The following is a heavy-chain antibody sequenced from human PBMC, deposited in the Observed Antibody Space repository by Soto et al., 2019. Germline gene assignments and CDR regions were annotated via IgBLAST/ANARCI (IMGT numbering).Heavy chain of an antibody. D-gene: IGHD1-1*01. CDR1: GFPFSRHA. CDR2: IGSDGST. J-gene: IGHJ4*02. Sequence: VGSLRLSCAASGFPFSRHAMAWVRRSAGRGLEWVATIGSDGSTYYAESVRGRFSISRDNYGNVLHLQLNSLRVDDTGIYYCAKDPYNHRFDSWGQGTLVTVSS. V-gene: IGHV3-23*01. CDR3: AKDPYNHRFDS.